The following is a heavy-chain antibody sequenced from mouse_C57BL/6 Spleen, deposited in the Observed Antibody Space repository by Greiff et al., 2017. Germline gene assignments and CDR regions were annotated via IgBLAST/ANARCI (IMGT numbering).Heavy chain of an antibody. CDR1: GYAFTNYL. CDR2: INPGSGGT. CDR3: AREGLYYDYTWFAY. V-gene: IGHV1-54*01. D-gene: IGHD2-4*01. J-gene: IGHJ3*01. Sequence: QVQLKESGAELVRPGTSVKVSCKASGYAFTNYLIEWVKQRPGQGLEWIGVINPGSGGTNYNEKFKGKATLTADKSSSTAYMQLSSLTSEDSAVYFCAREGLYYDYTWFAYWGQGTLVTVSA.